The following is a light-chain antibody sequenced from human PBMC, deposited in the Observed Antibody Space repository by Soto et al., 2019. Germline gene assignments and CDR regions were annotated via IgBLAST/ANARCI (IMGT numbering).Light chain of an antibody. CDR2: GAS. V-gene: IGKV3-15*01. CDR1: QSVRSN. CDR3: QQYNTWHPIT. Sequence: EIVMTQSPATLSVSPGERVTLSCRASQSVRSNLAWYQQKPGQAPRLLIYGASTRATGLPARFSGSGSGTDFTLTISSLQSEDFAVYYCQQYNTWHPITFGQGTRLEIK. J-gene: IGKJ5*01.